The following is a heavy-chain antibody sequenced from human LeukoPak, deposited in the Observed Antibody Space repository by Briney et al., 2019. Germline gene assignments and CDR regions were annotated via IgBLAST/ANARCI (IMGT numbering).Heavy chain of an antibody. CDR2: ISGSGGST. D-gene: IGHD5-18*01. J-gene: IGHJ6*03. Sequence: GGSLRLSCAASGFTFSSYGMSWVRQAPGKGLEWVSAISGSGGSTYCADSVKGRFTISRDNSKNTLYLQMNSLRAEDTAVYYCAAAMVIGYYYYYMDVWGKGTTVTISS. V-gene: IGHV3-23*01. CDR1: GFTFSSYG. CDR3: AAAMVIGYYYYYMDV.